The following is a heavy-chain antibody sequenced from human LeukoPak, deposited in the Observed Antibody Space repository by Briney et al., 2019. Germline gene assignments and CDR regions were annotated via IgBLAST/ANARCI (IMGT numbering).Heavy chain of an antibody. CDR3: AREIDSSGYSNWLDP. CDR2: IYYSGST. D-gene: IGHD3-22*01. V-gene: IGHV4-39*07. CDR1: GCSIRSSSYF. J-gene: IGHJ5*02. Sequence: SETLSLTCTVSGCSIRSSSYFWGWIRQPPGKGLEWIGSIYYSGSTYYNPSLKSRVSISVDTSKNQFSLKLSSVTAADTAVYYCAREIDSSGYSNWLDPWGQGTLVTVSS.